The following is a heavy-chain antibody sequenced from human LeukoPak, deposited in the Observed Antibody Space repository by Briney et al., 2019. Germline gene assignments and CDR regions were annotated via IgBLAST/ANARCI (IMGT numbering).Heavy chain of an antibody. J-gene: IGHJ4*02. Sequence: GGSLRLSCAASGFTVTDNYMNWVRQAPGKGLEWVSAISGSGGSTYYADSVKGRFTISRDNAKNSLYLQMNSLRAEDTAVYYCTRVANGGPDYWGQGTQVTVSS. CDR3: TRVANGGPDY. CDR2: ISGSGGST. CDR1: GFTVTDNY. V-gene: IGHV3-69-1*01.